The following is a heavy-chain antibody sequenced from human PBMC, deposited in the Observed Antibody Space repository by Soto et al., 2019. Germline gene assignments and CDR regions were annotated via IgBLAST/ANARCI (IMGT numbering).Heavy chain of an antibody. D-gene: IGHD6-6*01. CDR1: GFTFSRYA. J-gene: IGHJ6*02. CDR3: AKDRVAARGYYYYGMDV. CDR2: ISGSGGST. V-gene: IGHV3-23*01. Sequence: SLRLSCAASGFTFSRYAMSWVRQAPGKGLEWVSAISGSGGSTYYADSVKGRFTISRDNSKNTLYLQMNSLRAEDTAVYYCAKDRVAARGYYYYGMDVWGQGTTVTGSS.